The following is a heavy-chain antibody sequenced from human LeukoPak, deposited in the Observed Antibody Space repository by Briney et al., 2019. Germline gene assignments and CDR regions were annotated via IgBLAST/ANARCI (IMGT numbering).Heavy chain of an antibody. CDR3: AETRRSATEYGHFDY. Sequence: GGSLRLSCATSVFTLDQYAIYCVRQAPGKGPEWVCLIRRDGRTTYYADSVKGRFAISRDNSKRSLYLQMNRLRTEDTALYYCAETRRSATEYGHFDYWGQGTLVTVSS. D-gene: IGHD2-15*01. V-gene: IGHV3-43*02. CDR1: VFTLDQYA. CDR2: IRRDGRTT. J-gene: IGHJ4*02.